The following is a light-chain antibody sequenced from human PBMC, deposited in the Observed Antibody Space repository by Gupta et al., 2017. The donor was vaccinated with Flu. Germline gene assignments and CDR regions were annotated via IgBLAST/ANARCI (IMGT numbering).Light chain of an antibody. CDR2: KAS. CDR1: QSISYW. V-gene: IGKV1-5*03. Sequence: DIQMTQSPSTLSASVGDRVTITCRSSQSISYWLAWYQQRPGQAPKLLIYKASTLESGVPSRFSGSGTGTVFTLTISSRQPEDFATYYCQQYNSYWGFTFGPGTKVDIK. J-gene: IGKJ3*01. CDR3: QQYNSYWGFT.